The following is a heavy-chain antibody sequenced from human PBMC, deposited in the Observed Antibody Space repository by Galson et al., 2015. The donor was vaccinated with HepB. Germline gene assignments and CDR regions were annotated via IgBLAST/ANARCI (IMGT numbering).Heavy chain of an antibody. CDR1: GFTFSSYA. J-gene: IGHJ6*02. Sequence: SLRLSCAASGFTFSSYAMHWVRQAPGKGLEWVAVISYDGSNKYYADSVKGRFTISRDNSKNTLYLQMNSLRAEDTAVYYCARELAELPYYYYYGMDVWGQGTTVTVSS. V-gene: IGHV3-30-3*01. CDR2: ISYDGSNK. D-gene: IGHD1-26*01. CDR3: ARELAELPYYYYYGMDV.